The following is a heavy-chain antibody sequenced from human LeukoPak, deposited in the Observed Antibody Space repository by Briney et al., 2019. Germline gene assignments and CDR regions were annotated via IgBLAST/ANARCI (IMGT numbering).Heavy chain of an antibody. CDR3: ARETEWGSENWFDP. Sequence: TGGSLRLSCAASGFTFSSYWMSWVRQAPGKGLEWVANIKQDRSEKYYVDSVKGRFTISRDNAKNSLYLQMNSLRAEDTAVYYCARETEWGSENWFDPWGQGTLVTVSS. V-gene: IGHV3-7*01. CDR2: IKQDRSEK. J-gene: IGHJ5*02. CDR1: GFTFSSYW. D-gene: IGHD3-10*01.